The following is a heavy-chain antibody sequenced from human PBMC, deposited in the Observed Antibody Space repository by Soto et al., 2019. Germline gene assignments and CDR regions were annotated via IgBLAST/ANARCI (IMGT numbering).Heavy chain of an antibody. CDR3: ATQRFLEWLFSSDF. CDR1: GDSISISSYY. D-gene: IGHD3-3*01. Sequence: SETLSLTCTVSGDSISISSYYWGWVRQPPGKGLEWIGSMYYSGNTYYNPSLKSRVTMSVDTSKNQFSLKLTSVTAADTAVYYCATQRFLEWLFSSDFWRPGTLVTVSS. V-gene: IGHV4-39*01. CDR2: MYYSGNT. J-gene: IGHJ4*02.